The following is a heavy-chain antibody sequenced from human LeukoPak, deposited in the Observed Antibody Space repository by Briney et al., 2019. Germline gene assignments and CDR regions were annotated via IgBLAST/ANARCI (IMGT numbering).Heavy chain of an antibody. CDR2: IYPGDSDT. Sequence: GESLKISCKGSGYSFTSYWIGWVRQMPGKGLEWMGNIYPGDSDTRYSPSFQGQVTISADKSISTAYLQWSSLKASDTAMYYCARQPANVPGIAAAGNNWFDPWGQGTLVTVSS. D-gene: IGHD6-13*01. CDR1: GYSFTSYW. V-gene: IGHV5-51*01. CDR3: ARQPANVPGIAAAGNNWFDP. J-gene: IGHJ5*02.